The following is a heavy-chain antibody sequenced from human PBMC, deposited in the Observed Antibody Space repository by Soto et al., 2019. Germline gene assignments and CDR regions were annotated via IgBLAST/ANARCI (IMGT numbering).Heavy chain of an antibody. D-gene: IGHD2-15*01. J-gene: IGHJ5*02. CDR1: GFSVSSNY. Sequence: GGSLRLSCAASGFSVSSNYLSWVRQAPGKGLEWVSVLYRGGTTYYADSVKGRFTISRDNSKNTLHLQMNRLKAEDTAVYYCAKGPFRLPPGWFDPWGQGTLVTVSS. CDR3: AKGPFRLPPGWFDP. CDR2: LYRGGTT. V-gene: IGHV3-53*05.